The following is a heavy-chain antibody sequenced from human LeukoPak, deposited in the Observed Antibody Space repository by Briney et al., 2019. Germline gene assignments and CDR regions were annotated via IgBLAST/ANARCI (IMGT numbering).Heavy chain of an antibody. CDR1: GFTFSSYA. V-gene: IGHV3-23*01. CDR3: AKERDSRDYFDY. D-gene: IGHD3-22*01. Sequence: GRSLRLSCLASGFTFSSYAMRLVRQAPGKGLEWVSAISGSGGSTYYADSVKGRFTISRHNSKNTLYLQMNSLRAEDTARYYCAKERDSRDYFDYWGQGTLVTASS. CDR2: ISGSGGST. J-gene: IGHJ4*02.